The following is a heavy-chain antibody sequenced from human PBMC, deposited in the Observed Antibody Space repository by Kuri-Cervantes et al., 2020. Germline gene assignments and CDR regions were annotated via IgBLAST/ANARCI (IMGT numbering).Heavy chain of an antibody. CDR1: GYTFTGYY. CDR3: ARVIRSWGGNYYYYGMDV. V-gene: IGHV1-2*02. J-gene: IGHJ6*02. Sequence: ASVKVSCKASGYTFTGYYMHWVRQAPGQGLEWMGWINPNSGGTNYAQKFQGRVTMTRDTSISTAYMEPSRLRSDDTAVYYCARVIRSWGGNYYYYGMDVWGQGTTVTVSS. D-gene: IGHD7-27*01. CDR2: INPNSGGT.